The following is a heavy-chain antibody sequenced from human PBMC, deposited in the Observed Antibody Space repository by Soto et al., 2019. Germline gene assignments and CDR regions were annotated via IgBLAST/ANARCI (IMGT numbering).Heavy chain of an antibody. CDR3: ARGHLGYYATSGYYPNWFGP. V-gene: IGHV3-53*01. D-gene: IGHD3-22*01. J-gene: IGHJ5*02. Sequence: HPGGSLRLSCAASGFTVSSNYMSWVRQAPGKGLEWVSVIYSGGSTYYADSVKGRFTISRDNSKNTLYLQMNSLRAENTAVYYCARGHLGYYATSGYYPNWFGPWGQGTLVTVSS. CDR1: GFTVSSNY. CDR2: IYSGGST.